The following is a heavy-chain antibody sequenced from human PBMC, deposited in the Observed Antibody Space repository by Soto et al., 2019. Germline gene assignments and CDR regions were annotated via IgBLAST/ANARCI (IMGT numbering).Heavy chain of an antibody. CDR2: IIPILGIA. CDR3: ARDIKQWSDSFDI. D-gene: IGHD6-19*01. Sequence: SVKVSCKASGGTFSSYTISWVRQAPGQGLEWMGRIIPILGIANYAQKFQGRVTITADKSTSTAYMELSSPRSEDTAVYYCARDIKQWSDSFDIWGQGTMVTVS. CDR1: GGTFSSYT. J-gene: IGHJ3*02. V-gene: IGHV1-69*04.